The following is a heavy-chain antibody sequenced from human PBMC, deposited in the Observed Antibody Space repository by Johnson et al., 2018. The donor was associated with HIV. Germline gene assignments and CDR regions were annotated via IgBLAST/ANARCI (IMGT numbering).Heavy chain of an antibody. Sequence: QVQLVESVGGLIQPGGSLRLSCAASGFIFRTNGMHWVRQAPGKGLEWVSFIQHDGSDKSYADSVEGRFTISRDNSKNTLYLQMNSLRTEDTALYYCAKDGWRWSYSFDVWGQGTMVSVSS. V-gene: IGHV3-30*02. CDR2: IQHDGSDK. CDR1: GFIFRTNG. CDR3: AKDGWRWSYSFDV. D-gene: IGHD5-24*01. J-gene: IGHJ3*01.